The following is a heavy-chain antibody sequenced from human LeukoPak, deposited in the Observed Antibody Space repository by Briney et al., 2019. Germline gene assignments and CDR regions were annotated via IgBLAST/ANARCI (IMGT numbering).Heavy chain of an antibody. CDR2: IYHSGST. D-gene: IGHD3-22*01. J-gene: IGHJ3*02. CDR3: ARANYYDTSGYSRGAFDI. CDR1: GYSVSSGFY. V-gene: IGHV4-38-2*02. Sequence: MSSETLSLTCSVSGYSVSSGFYWGWIRQPPGKGLAWIGTIYHSGSTYYNPSLKSRVTISLVTSKNQFSLRLSSVTAADTAVFYCARANYYDTSGYSRGAFDIWGQGTMVTVSS.